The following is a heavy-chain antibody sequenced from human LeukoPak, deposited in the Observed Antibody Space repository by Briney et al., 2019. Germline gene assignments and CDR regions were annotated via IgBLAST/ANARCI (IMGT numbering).Heavy chain of an antibody. V-gene: IGHV3-21*01. CDR3: ARERIAVAGTTFDY. CDR2: ISSSSSYI. CDR1: GFTFSSYS. J-gene: IGHJ4*02. D-gene: IGHD6-19*01. Sequence: GSLRLSCAASGFTFSSYSMNWVRQAPGKGLEWVSSISSSSSYIYYADSVKGRFTISRDNAKNSLYLQMNSLRAEDTAVYYCARERIAVAGTTFDYWGQGTLVTVSS.